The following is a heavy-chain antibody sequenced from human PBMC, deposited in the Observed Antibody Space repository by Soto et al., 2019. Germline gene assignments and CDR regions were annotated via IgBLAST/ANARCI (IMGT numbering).Heavy chain of an antibody. Sequence: QLQLQESGPGLVKPSETLSVTCSVSVDSIGTINYYWGWLSQPPGKGPEWIGSIHYSGSTHYNPSLRGRDTISVDTSKNQSSLRLSSVTAAATAVYYCARHPGYTVPTVYATHYFDDWGQGVLVTVSS. J-gene: IGHJ4*02. D-gene: IGHD3-16*02. CDR1: VDSIGTINYY. CDR3: ARHPGYTVPTVYATHYFDD. CDR2: IHYSGST. V-gene: IGHV4-39*01.